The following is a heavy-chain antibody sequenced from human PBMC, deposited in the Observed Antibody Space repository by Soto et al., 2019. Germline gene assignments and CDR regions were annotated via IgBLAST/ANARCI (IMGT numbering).Heavy chain of an antibody. Sequence: GGSLRLSCAASGFTFSSYAMSWVRQAPGKGLEWVSVISGSGGSTYYADSVKGRFTISRDNSKNTLYLQMNSLRAEDTAVYYCAKVGDYVWGSYPVSAHFDYWGQGTLVPVSS. J-gene: IGHJ4*02. CDR3: AKVGDYVWGSYPVSAHFDY. CDR2: ISGSGGST. CDR1: GFTFSSYA. D-gene: IGHD3-16*02. V-gene: IGHV3-23*01.